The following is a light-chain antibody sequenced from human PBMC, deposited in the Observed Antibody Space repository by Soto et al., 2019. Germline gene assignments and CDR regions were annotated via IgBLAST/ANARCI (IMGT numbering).Light chain of an antibody. CDR3: QHTRT. V-gene: IGKV1-5*01. J-gene: IGKJ1*01. CDR2: DAP. Sequence: DFQMTQSPSTLSASVGDRVTITCRASQNINNWVAWYQQKPGKAPKFLIYDAPTLQRGVSSRFSGSGFGTEFSLTINSLQPDDSGSYYCQHTRTFGQGTKVEVK. CDR1: QNINNW.